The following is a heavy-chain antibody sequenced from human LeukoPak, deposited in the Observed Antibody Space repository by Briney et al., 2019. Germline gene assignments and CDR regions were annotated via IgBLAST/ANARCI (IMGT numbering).Heavy chain of an antibody. D-gene: IGHD6-6*01. CDR1: GGSFSGYY. CDR2: INHSGST. Sequence: PSETLSLTCAVYGGSFSGYYWSWIRQPPGKGLEWIGEINHSGSTNYNPSLKSRVTISVDTSKNQFSLRLNSVTAADTAVYYCARDFSSSSSVYYYYYMDVWGKGTTVTISS. J-gene: IGHJ6*03. V-gene: IGHV4-34*01. CDR3: ARDFSSSSSVYYYYYMDV.